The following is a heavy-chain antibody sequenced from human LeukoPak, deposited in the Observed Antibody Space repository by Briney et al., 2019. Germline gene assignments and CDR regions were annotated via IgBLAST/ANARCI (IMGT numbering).Heavy chain of an antibody. CDR2: INSGGST. CDR3: AGGHSSGYYGSDY. CDR1: GFTVSSNY. V-gene: IGHV3-53*01. D-gene: IGHD3-22*01. Sequence: GGSLRLSCAASGFTVSSNYMSWLRQAPAKGLEGVSDINSGGSTYYADSVKGRFTISRGNSKNTLYLQMISLSAEDTAVYYCAGGHSSGYYGSDYWGQGTLVTVSS. J-gene: IGHJ4*02.